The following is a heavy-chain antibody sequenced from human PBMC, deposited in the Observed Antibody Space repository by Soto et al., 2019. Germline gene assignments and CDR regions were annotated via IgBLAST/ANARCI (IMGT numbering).Heavy chain of an antibody. J-gene: IGHJ4*02. V-gene: IGHV3-30*18. D-gene: IGHD3-22*01. CDR3: AKNYYYDISGYYESFDY. Sequence: GGSLRLSCAASGFTFSSYGMHWVRQAPGKGLEWVAVISYDGSNKYYADSVKGRFTISRDNSKNTLYLQMNSLRAEDTAVYYCAKNYYYDISGYYESFDYWGQGTLVTGSS. CDR1: GFTFSSYG. CDR2: ISYDGSNK.